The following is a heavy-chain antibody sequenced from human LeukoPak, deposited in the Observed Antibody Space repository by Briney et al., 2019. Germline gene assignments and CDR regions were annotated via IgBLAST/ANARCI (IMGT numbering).Heavy chain of an antibody. D-gene: IGHD3-9*01. V-gene: IGHV4-39*07. CDR1: GGSISSSSYY. CDR3: ARGAYYDILTGSGPAFDI. Sequence: SETLSLTCTVYGGSISSSSYYWGWIRQPPGKGLEWIGSIYYSGSTYYNPSLKSRVTISVDTSKNQFSLKLSSVTAADTAVYYCARGAYYDILTGSGPAFDIWGQGTMVTVSS. J-gene: IGHJ3*02. CDR2: IYYSGST.